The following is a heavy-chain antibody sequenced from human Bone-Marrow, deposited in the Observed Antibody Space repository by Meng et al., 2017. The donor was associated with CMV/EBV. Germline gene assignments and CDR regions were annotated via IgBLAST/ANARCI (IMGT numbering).Heavy chain of an antibody. CDR3: ARDEVDIVVVPAAIPGHFDY. CDR1: GFTFSSSA. D-gene: IGHD2-2*02. J-gene: IGHJ4*02. Sequence: GESLKISCAASGFTFSSSAMSWVRQAPGKGLEWVSAITASGGSTYHADSVKGRFTITRDNAKNSLYLQMNSLRAEDTAVYYCARDEVDIVVVPAAIPGHFDYWGQGTLVTVSS. V-gene: IGHV3-23*01. CDR2: ITASGGST.